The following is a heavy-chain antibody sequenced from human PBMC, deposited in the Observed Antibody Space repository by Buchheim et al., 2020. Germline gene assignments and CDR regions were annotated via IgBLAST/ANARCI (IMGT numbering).Heavy chain of an antibody. Sequence: EVQLVESGGGLVQPGGSLRLSCAASGFTFSSYEMNWVHQAPGKGLEWVSYISSSGSTIYYADSVKGRFTISRDNAKNSLYLQMNSLRAEDTAVYYCARAQDDYVWGGSYYFDYWGQGTL. CDR2: ISSSGSTI. D-gene: IGHD3-16*01. V-gene: IGHV3-48*03. CDR3: ARAQDDYVWGGSYYFDY. CDR1: GFTFSSYE. J-gene: IGHJ4*02.